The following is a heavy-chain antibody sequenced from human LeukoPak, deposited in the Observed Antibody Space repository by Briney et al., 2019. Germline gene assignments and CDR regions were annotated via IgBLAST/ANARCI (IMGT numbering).Heavy chain of an antibody. D-gene: IGHD3-9*01. CDR3: ARNFATVDSSWFDP. V-gene: IGHV3-7*01. Sequence: PGGSLRLSCAASGFSFGDYWMSWVRQAPGKGLEWVAHIRRDGTDKRYVDSVKGRFTIPRDNAKSSLFLQMNSLRAEDTAVYFCARNFATVDSSWFDPWGQGTLVTVSS. J-gene: IGHJ5*02. CDR1: GFSFGDYW. CDR2: IRRDGTDK.